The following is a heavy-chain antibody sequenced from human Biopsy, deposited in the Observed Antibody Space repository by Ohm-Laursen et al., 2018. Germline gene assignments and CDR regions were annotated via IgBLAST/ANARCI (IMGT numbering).Heavy chain of an antibody. D-gene: IGHD3-10*01. J-gene: IGHJ6*02. V-gene: IGHV1-18*01. CDR1: GYTFTSYG. Sequence: ASVKVSCKASGYTFTSYGISWVRQAPGQGLEWMGLINTYNGNTNYAQNLQGRVTMTTDTSTSTAYMELRSLRSDDTAVYYCARGSGSYSRVMDVWGRGTTVIVSS. CDR2: INTYNGNT. CDR3: ARGSGSYSRVMDV.